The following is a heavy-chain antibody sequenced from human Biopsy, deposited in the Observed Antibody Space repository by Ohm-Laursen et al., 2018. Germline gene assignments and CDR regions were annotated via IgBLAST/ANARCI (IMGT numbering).Heavy chain of an antibody. V-gene: IGHV4-59*01. D-gene: IGHD3-3*01. CDR1: GASISAYY. Sequence: TLSLTCTVSGASISAYYWSWIWQPPGKGLEWIGHVYNGGITNYNPSLKRRVTISKDTSKNQFSLQVNSVTAADTAVYYCARTPRDSFWSGSYKRGLWFDPWGQGTLVIVSS. CDR2: VYNGGIT. CDR3: ARTPRDSFWSGSYKRGLWFDP. J-gene: IGHJ5*02.